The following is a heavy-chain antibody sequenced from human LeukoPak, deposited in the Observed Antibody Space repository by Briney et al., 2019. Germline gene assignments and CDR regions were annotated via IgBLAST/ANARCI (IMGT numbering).Heavy chain of an antibody. Sequence: PGGSLRLSCAASGFIFSSYGMHWVRQAPGKGLEWVAIIWDDGSNKYYADSVKGRFIISRDNSKNMLYLQMDSLRVEDTAVYYCAKGPETRYYIDVLGKGTTVTVSS. J-gene: IGHJ6*03. V-gene: IGHV3-33*06. CDR1: GFIFSSYG. D-gene: IGHD2-15*01. CDR3: AKGPETRYYIDV. CDR2: IWDDGSNK.